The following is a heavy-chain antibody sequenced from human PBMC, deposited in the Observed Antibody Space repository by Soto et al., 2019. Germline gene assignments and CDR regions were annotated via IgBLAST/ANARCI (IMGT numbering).Heavy chain of an antibody. J-gene: IGHJ6*02. Sequence: TSETLSLTCTVSGGSISSYYWSWIRQPPGKGLEWIGYIYYSGSTNYNPSLKSRVTISVDTSKNQFSLKLSSVTAADTAVYYCARDPGWGSGSYFTTGYYGMDVWGQGTTVTVSS. V-gene: IGHV4-59*01. CDR1: GGSISSYY. CDR3: ARDPGWGSGSYFTTGYYGMDV. CDR2: IYYSGST. D-gene: IGHD3-10*01.